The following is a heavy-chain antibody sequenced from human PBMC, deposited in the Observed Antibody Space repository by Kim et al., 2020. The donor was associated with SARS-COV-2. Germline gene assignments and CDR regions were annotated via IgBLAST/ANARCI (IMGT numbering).Heavy chain of an antibody. J-gene: IGHJ6*02. CDR2: IKSKTDGGTT. CDR1: GFTFSNAW. Sequence: GGSLRLSCAASGFTFSNAWMSWVRQAPGKGLEWVGRIKSKTDGGTTDYAAPVKGRFTISRDDSKNTLYLQMNSLKTEDTAVYYCTTVSGFGYCSSTSCYFMDVWGQGTTVTVSS. CDR3: TTVSGFGYCSSTSCYFMDV. V-gene: IGHV3-15*01. D-gene: IGHD2-2*03.